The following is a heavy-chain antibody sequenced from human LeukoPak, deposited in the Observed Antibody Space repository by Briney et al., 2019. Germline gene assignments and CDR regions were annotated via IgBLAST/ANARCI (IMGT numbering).Heavy chain of an antibody. J-gene: IGHJ3*02. D-gene: IGHD4-17*01. V-gene: IGHV5-51*01. Sequence: GESLKISCKGSGYSFTSYWTGWVRQLPGKGLEWMGIIYPGDSDTRYSPCFQGQVTISADKSISTAYLQWSSLKASDTAMYYCASQSDYGDYGAFDIWGQGTMVTVSS. CDR1: GYSFTSYW. CDR2: IYPGDSDT. CDR3: ASQSDYGDYGAFDI.